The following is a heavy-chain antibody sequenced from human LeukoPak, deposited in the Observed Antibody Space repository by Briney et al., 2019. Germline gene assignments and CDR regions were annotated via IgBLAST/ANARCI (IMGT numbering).Heavy chain of an antibody. J-gene: IGHJ5*02. V-gene: IGHV1-2*02. CDR1: GYTFTGYY. CDR3: ARSSYDFWSGYVLDP. Sequence: ASVKVSCKTSGYTFTGYYMHWVRQAPGQGLEWMGWINPNSGGTNYAQKFQGRVTMTRDTSISTAYMELSRLRSDDTAVYYCARSSYDFWSGYVLDPWGQGTLVTVSS. CDR2: INPNSGGT. D-gene: IGHD3-3*01.